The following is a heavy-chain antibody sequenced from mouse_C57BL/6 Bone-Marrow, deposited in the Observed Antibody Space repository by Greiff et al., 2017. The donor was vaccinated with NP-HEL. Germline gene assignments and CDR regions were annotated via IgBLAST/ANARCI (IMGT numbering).Heavy chain of an antibody. CDR3: ARSIYYYGSSLAY. CDR1: GYTFTDYN. V-gene: IGHV1-18*01. Sequence: EVQRVESGPELVKPGASVKIPCKASGYTFTDYNMDWVKQSHGKSLEWIGDINPNNGGTIYNQKFKGKATLTVDKSSSTAYMELRSLTSEDTAVYYCARSIYYYGSSLAYWGQGTLVTVSA. CDR2: INPNNGGT. D-gene: IGHD1-1*01. J-gene: IGHJ3*01.